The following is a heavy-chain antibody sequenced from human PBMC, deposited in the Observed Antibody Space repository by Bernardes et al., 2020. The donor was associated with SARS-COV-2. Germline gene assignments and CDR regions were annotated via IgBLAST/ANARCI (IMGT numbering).Heavy chain of an antibody. D-gene: IGHD3-3*01. Sequence: ASVKVSCKASGYTFTGYYMHWVRQAPGQGLEWMGWINPNSGGTNYAQKFQGWVTMTRDTSISTAYMELSRLRSDDTAVYYCARAVRLGPYDFQRPYGMDVWGQGTTVTVSS. V-gene: IGHV1-2*04. CDR3: ARAVRLGPYDFQRPYGMDV. CDR1: GYTFTGYY. J-gene: IGHJ6*02. CDR2: INPNSGGT.